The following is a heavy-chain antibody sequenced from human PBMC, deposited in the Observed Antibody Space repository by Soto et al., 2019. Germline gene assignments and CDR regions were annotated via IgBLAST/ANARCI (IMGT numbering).Heavy chain of an antibody. CDR3: ARHVPAAGYYYGMDV. J-gene: IGHJ6*02. V-gene: IGHV1-69*12. Sequence: QVQLVQSGAEVKKPGSSVKVSCKASGGTFSSYAISWVRQAPGQGLEWMGGIIPIFGTANYAQKFQGRVTITADESTSTANMELSSLRAEDTAVYYCARHVPAAGYYYGMDVWGQGTTVTVSS. CDR1: GGTFSSYA. CDR2: IIPIFGTA. D-gene: IGHD2-2*01.